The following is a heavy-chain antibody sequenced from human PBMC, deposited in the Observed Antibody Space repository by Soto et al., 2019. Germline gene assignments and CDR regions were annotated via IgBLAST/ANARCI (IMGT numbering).Heavy chain of an antibody. CDR3: ARDRDGDYGREDAFDI. Sequence: GESLKISCAASGFTFSDYYMSWIRQAPGKGLEWVSYISSSGSTIYYADSVKGRFTISRDNAKNSLYLQMNSLRAEDTAVYYCARDRDGDYGREDAFDIWGQGTMVTVSS. J-gene: IGHJ3*02. V-gene: IGHV3-11*01. CDR2: ISSSGSTI. CDR1: GFTFSDYY. D-gene: IGHD4-17*01.